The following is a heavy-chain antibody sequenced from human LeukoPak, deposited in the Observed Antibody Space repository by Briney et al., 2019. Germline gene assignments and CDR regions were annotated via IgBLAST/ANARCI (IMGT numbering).Heavy chain of an antibody. Sequence: GGSLRLSCAASGFTFSSYAMHWVRQAPGKGLEWVANINQDGSEKYCVDSLKGRFTNSRDNAENSLYLQMNSLRAEDTGVYYCARDGHYTIYELRFDYWGQGALVTVSS. CDR2: INQDGSEK. D-gene: IGHD5/OR15-5a*01. CDR1: GFTFSSYA. J-gene: IGHJ4*02. CDR3: ARDGHYTIYELRFDY. V-gene: IGHV3-7*01.